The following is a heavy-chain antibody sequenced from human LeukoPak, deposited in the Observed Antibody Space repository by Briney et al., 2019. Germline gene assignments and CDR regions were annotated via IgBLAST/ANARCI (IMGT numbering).Heavy chain of an antibody. CDR1: GFTFSSYA. Sequence: PGGSLRLSCAASGFTFSSYAMSWVRQAPGKGLEWVSTISGSGGSTYYADSVKGQFTISRDNSKNTLYMQMNSLRAEDTAVYYYAKATKNWGSGNYFDYWGQGTLVTVSS. J-gene: IGHJ4*02. CDR3: AKATKNWGSGNYFDY. CDR2: ISGSGGST. D-gene: IGHD7-27*01. V-gene: IGHV3-23*01.